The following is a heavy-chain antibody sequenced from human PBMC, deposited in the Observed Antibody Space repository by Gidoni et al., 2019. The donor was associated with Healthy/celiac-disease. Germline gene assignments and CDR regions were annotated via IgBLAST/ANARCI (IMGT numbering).Heavy chain of an antibody. D-gene: IGHD3-9*01. CDR3: ARDRTGDY. CDR2: ISSSSSYI. J-gene: IGHJ4*02. V-gene: IGHV3-21*01. CDR1: GFTFSSYS. Sequence: EVQLVESGGGLVKPGGSLRLYWAASGFTFSSYSMNWVRQAPGKGLEWVSSISSSSSYIYYADSVKCRFTISRDNAKNSLYLQMNSLRAEDTAVYYCARDRTGDYWGQGTLVTVSS.